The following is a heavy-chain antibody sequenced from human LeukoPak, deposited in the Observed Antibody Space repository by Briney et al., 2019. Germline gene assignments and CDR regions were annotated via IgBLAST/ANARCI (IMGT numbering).Heavy chain of an antibody. CDR2: ISFDGKNK. D-gene: IGHD3-10*01. CDR1: GFTVSTYT. CDR3: ARGDPIRGVITYDAFDI. V-gene: IGHV3-30*04. J-gene: IGHJ3*02. Sequence: GGSLRLSCAASGFTVSTYTMRWVRQAPGKGLEWLAFISFDGKNKYYADSVKGRFTFSRDNSKNSLYLQMSSLRAEDTAAYYCARGDPIRGVITYDAFDIWGQGTMVTVSS.